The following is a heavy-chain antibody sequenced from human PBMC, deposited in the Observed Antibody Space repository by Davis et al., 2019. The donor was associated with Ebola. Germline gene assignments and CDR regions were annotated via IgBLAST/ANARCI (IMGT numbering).Heavy chain of an antibody. CDR1: GFTFSSYS. CDR3: ARRLYPGHYYYGMDV. CDR2: ISSSSTI. D-gene: IGHD2-2*02. V-gene: IGHV3-48*02. J-gene: IGHJ6*02. Sequence: GESLKISCAASGFTFSSYSMNWVRQAPGKGLEWVSYISSSSTIYYADSVKGRFTISRDNAKNSLYLQMNSLRDEDTAVYYCARRLYPGHYYYGMDVWGQGTTVTVSS.